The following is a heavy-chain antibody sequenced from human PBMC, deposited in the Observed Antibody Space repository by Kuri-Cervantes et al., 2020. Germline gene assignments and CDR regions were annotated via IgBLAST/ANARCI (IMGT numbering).Heavy chain of an antibody. CDR1: GFTFSSYA. J-gene: IGHJ6*03. CDR3: ARPPQAGLFSYYYYMDV. Sequence: GGSLRLSCAASGFTFSSYAMHWVRQAPGKGLEWVAVISYDGSNKYYADSVKGRFTIPRDNSKNTLYLQMNSLSADDTAVYYCARPPQAGLFSYYYYMDVWGKGTTVTVSS. V-gene: IGHV3-30*07. D-gene: IGHD3/OR15-3a*01. CDR2: ISYDGSNK.